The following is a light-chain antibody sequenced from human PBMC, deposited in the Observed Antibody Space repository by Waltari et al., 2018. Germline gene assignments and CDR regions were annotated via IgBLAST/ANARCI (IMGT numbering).Light chain of an antibody. CDR1: QSITTF. Sequence: DIQMTQSPSSQSASVGDRVTITCRASQSITTFLNWYQQKPGKAPKLLIYGASSLQSWVPSRFSGSGSGTDFTLTISSLQVEDFATYYCQQSYSSPYPFGQGTNLEIK. CDR3: QQSYSSPYP. CDR2: GAS. J-gene: IGKJ2*01. V-gene: IGKV1-39*01.